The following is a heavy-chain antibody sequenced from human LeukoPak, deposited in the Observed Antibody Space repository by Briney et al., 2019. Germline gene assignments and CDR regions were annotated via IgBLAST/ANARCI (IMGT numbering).Heavy chain of an antibody. J-gene: IGHJ4*02. CDR1: GGSISSSSYY. D-gene: IGHD6-13*01. CDR2: IYYSGST. CDR3: ARVSSSWPHYYFDY. V-gene: IGHV4-39*07. Sequence: SETLSLTCTVSGGSISSSSYYWAWIRQPSGKGLEWIGNIYYSGSTYYNPSLKSPVTISVDTSKNQFSLKLSSVTAADTAVFYCARVSSSWPHYYFDYWGQGTLVTVSS.